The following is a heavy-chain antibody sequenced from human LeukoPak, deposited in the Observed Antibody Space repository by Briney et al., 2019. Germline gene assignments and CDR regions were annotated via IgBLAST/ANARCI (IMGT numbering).Heavy chain of an antibody. V-gene: IGHV4-61*02. D-gene: IGHD3-16*01. CDR1: GGSISSGSYH. CDR2: IYTSGST. J-gene: IGHJ4*02. Sequence: PSETLSLTCTVSGGSISSGSYHWSWIRQPAGKGLEWIGRIYTSGSTNYNPSLKSRVTISVDTSKNQFSLKLSSVTAADTAVYYCAREVYDYVWGSYLDYFDYWGQGTLVTVSS. CDR3: AREVYDYVWGSYLDYFDY.